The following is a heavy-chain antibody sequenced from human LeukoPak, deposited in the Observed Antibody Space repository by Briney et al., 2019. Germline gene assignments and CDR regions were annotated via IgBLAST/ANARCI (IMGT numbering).Heavy chain of an antibody. D-gene: IGHD6-19*01. V-gene: IGHV3-30*18. CDR3: AKDRTSSGLDY. Sequence: GGSLRLSCAASGFTFSSYGMHWVRQAPGKGLEWVAVISYDGSNKYYADSVKGRFTISRDNSKNTLYLQMNSLRAEDTAVYYCAKDRTSSGLDYWGQGTLVTVSS. J-gene: IGHJ4*02. CDR1: GFTFSSYG. CDR2: ISYDGSNK.